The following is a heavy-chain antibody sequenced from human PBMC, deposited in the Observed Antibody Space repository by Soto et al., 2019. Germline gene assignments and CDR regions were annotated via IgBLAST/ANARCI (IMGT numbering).Heavy chain of an antibody. CDR3: ARGDSGYVCFNEI. Sequence: QAQLVQSGAEVKKSGSSVKVSCKASGGLFSTYAISWVRQAPGQGLEWMGGIIPVFATTYYAEKFEGRVTITADESTNTAYMELSSLRSEDTAMYYCARGDSGYVCFNEIWGQGTLVTVSS. CDR1: GGLFSTYA. D-gene: IGHD3-22*01. CDR2: IIPVFATT. V-gene: IGHV1-69*01. J-gene: IGHJ4*02.